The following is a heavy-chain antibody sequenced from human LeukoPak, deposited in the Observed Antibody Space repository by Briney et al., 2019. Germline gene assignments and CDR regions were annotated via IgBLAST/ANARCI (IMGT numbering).Heavy chain of an antibody. CDR2: ISSSSYI. CDR3: ARDLRSSGYYYYYGMDV. V-gene: IGHV3-21*01. Sequence: GGSLRLPCAASGFTFSSYSMNWVRQAPGKGLEWVSSISSSSYIYYADSVKGRITISRDNAKNSLYLQMNSLRAEDTAVYYCARDLRSSGYYYYYGMDVWGQGTTVTVSS. J-gene: IGHJ6*02. D-gene: IGHD6-19*01. CDR1: GFTFSSYS.